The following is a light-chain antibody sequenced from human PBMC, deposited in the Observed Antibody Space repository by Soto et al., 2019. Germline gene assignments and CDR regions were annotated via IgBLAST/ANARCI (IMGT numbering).Light chain of an antibody. V-gene: IGLV1-51*02. CDR3: GTWDSSLTAYV. Sequence: QSVLTQPPSVSAAPGQKVTISCSGSSSNIGNNYVSWYQQVPGTAPKLLIYENNKRPSGIPDRFSGSKSGTSATLGITGLQTGDEADYICGTWDSSLTAYVFGTGTKVTDL. J-gene: IGLJ1*01. CDR2: ENN. CDR1: SSNIGNNY.